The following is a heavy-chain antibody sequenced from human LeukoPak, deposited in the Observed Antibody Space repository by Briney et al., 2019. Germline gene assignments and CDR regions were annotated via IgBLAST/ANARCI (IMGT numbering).Heavy chain of an antibody. D-gene: IGHD3-16*01. CDR2: IGSGADL. J-gene: IGHJ5*02. CDR1: GFAFGVHA. Sequence: GGSLRLSCVGSGFAFGVHAMSWVRQAPGKGPEWVATIGSGADLFYAQSVKGRFTISRDDPRNTVWLQMNSLRAEDTALYYCAKDWTPHNRVYDCLDAWGQGTQVTVSS. V-gene: IGHV3-23*01. CDR3: AKDWTPHNRVYDCLDA.